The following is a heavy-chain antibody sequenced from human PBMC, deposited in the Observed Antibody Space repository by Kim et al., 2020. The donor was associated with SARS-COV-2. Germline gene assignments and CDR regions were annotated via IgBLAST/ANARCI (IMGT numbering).Heavy chain of an antibody. CDR3: AKFSGGHFDS. Sequence: GESLKISCQGSGYTFTSYWIAWVRQKPGKGLEWMGLIYPYDSDTKYSPSFQGPVTISVDKSISTAYLQWRSLKASDTAMYYCAKFSGGHFDSWGQGTLLPVSS. J-gene: IGHJ4*02. CDR1: GYTFTSYW. V-gene: IGHV5-51*01. D-gene: IGHD3-10*01. CDR2: IYPYDSDT.